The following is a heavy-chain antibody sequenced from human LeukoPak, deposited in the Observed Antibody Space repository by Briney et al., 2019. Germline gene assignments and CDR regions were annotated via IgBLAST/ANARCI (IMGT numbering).Heavy chain of an antibody. Sequence: SGGSLRLSCAASEFTFGNYWMSWVRQVPGKGPEWVANIRQDGNGFYYVDSVKGRFTISRDNARNSLYLQMNSLRVEDTAVYYCARVPAGVIGMKDAFDIWGQGTMVTVSS. D-gene: IGHD3-16*02. CDR1: EFTFGNYW. V-gene: IGHV3-7*01. J-gene: IGHJ3*02. CDR2: IRQDGNGF. CDR3: ARVPAGVIGMKDAFDI.